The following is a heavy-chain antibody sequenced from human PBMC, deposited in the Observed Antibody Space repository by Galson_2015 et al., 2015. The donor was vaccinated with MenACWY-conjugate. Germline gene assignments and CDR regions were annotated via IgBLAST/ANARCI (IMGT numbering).Heavy chain of an antibody. J-gene: IGHJ5*01. CDR1: GGSISNANYY. CDR3: ARRSYYSGSYTGWFDS. CDR2: INYSGST. Sequence: SETLSLTCTVSGGSISNANYYWGWIRQPPGKGLEWIGSINYSGSTYYNPSLKSRVTMSLDTSKNQPSLNLGSVTAADTAVYYCARRSYYSGSYTGWFDSWGQGTLVTVSS. V-gene: IGHV4-39*01. D-gene: IGHD1-26*01.